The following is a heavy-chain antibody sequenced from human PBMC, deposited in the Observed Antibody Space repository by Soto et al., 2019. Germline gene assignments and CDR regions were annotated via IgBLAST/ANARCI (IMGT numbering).Heavy chain of an antibody. CDR2: IIPILGIA. CDR1: GGTFSSYT. V-gene: IGHV1-69*02. J-gene: IGHJ4*02. Sequence: QVQLVQSGAEVKKPGSSVKVSCKASGGTFSSYTISWVRQAPGQGLEWMGRIIPILGIANYAQKFQGRVTIPADKSTSTAYMELSSLRSEDTAVYYCARGQDCGGDCYILAFDYWGQGTLVTVSS. D-gene: IGHD2-21*02. CDR3: ARGQDCGGDCYILAFDY.